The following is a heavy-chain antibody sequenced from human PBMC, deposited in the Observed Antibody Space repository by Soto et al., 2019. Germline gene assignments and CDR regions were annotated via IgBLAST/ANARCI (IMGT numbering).Heavy chain of an antibody. CDR3: AREEVNAYYDFWSGPLGKNWFDP. D-gene: IGHD3-3*01. V-gene: IGHV3-48*02. Sequence: PVGSLRLSCAASGFTFNSYSVNWILKTQGKRLEWVSYISSSSSTIYYADSVKGRFTISRDNAKNSLYLQMNSLRDEDTAVYYCAREEVNAYYDFWSGPLGKNWFDPRGQGTLVTVTS. CDR2: ISSSSSTI. CDR1: GFTFNSYS. J-gene: IGHJ5*02.